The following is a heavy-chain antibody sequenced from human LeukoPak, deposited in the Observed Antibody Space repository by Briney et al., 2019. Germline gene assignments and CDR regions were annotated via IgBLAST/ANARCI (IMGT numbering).Heavy chain of an antibody. D-gene: IGHD3-22*01. J-gene: IGHJ1*01. CDR3: AREAQYYDSSGLQH. V-gene: IGHV4-34*01. CDR2: INHSGST. Sequence: SETLSPTCAVYGGSFSGYYWSWIRQPPGKGLEWIGEINHSGSTNYNPSLKSRVTISVDTSKNQFSLKLSSVTAADTAVYYCAREAQYYDSSGLQHWGQGTLVTVSS. CDR1: GGSFSGYY.